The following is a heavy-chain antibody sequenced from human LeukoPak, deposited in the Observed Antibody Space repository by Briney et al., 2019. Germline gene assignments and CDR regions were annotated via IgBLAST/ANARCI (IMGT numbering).Heavy chain of an antibody. J-gene: IGHJ6*02. D-gene: IGHD3-9*01. Sequence: GGSLRLSCAASGFTFSSYSMNWVRQAPGKGLEWVSSISSSSSYIYYADSVKGRFTISRDNAKNSLYLQVNSLRAEDTAVYYCARDFSYDILTGYYPYYYYGMDVWGQGTTVTVSS. V-gene: IGHV3-21*01. CDR2: ISSSSSYI. CDR1: GFTFSSYS. CDR3: ARDFSYDILTGYYPYYYYGMDV.